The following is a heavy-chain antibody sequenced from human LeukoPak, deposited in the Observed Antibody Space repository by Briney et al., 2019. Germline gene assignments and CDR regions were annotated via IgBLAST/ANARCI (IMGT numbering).Heavy chain of an antibody. V-gene: IGHV3-7*01. CDR2: IKQDGSEK. Sequence: GGSLRLSCAASGFTFSSYWMSWVRQAPGKGLEWVANIKQDGSEKYYVDSVKGRFTTSRDNAKNSLYLQMNSLRAEDTAVYYCAREAEQWLTTGIDYWGQGTLVTVSS. J-gene: IGHJ4*02. D-gene: IGHD6-19*01. CDR3: AREAEQWLTTGIDY. CDR1: GFTFSSYW.